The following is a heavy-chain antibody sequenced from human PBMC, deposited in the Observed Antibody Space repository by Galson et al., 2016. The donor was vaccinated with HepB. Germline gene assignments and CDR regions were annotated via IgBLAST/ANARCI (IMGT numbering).Heavy chain of an antibody. CDR1: GDVFSSHA. J-gene: IGHJ4*02. D-gene: IGHD1-26*01. CDR2: IIPMFGTT. V-gene: IGHV1-69*13. Sequence: SVKVSCKASGDVFSSHAVSWVRQAPGQGLEWMGGIIPMFGTTSYAKKFQDRLTITADESTSTTYMELSSLKSDDTALYYCARARGRKWEKHYFDYWGQGTLVTVSS. CDR3: ARARGRKWEKHYFDY.